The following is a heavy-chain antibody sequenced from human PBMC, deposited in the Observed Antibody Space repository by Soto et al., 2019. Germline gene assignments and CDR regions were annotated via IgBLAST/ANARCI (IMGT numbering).Heavy chain of an antibody. CDR1: GYRVTNYL. D-gene: IGHD1-26*01. CDR2: IYPADSDT. Sequence: GESVNISCRGSGYRVTNYLSGWVRQMPGKGLECMGIIYPADSDTRYGPSSQGQVTISVDKSISTAYLQWSSLKASDTAMYYCAKYSGSYHSNFDYWGQGTLVTVSS. V-gene: IGHV5-51*01. J-gene: IGHJ4*02. CDR3: AKYSGSYHSNFDY.